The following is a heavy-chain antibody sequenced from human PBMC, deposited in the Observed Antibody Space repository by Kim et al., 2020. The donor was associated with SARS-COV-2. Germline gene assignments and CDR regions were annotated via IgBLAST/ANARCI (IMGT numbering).Heavy chain of an antibody. CDR2: IYTSGST. V-gene: IGHV4-61*02. J-gene: IGHJ6*02. D-gene: IGHD3-10*01. Sequence: SETLSLTCTVSGGSISSGSYYWSWIRQPAGKGLEWIGRIYTSGSTNYNPSLKSRVTISVDTSKNQFSLKLSSVTAADTAVYYCARMGGLWFGELSLPYYYGMDVWGQGTTVTVSS. CDR3: ARMGGLWFGELSLPYYYGMDV. CDR1: GGSISSGSYY.